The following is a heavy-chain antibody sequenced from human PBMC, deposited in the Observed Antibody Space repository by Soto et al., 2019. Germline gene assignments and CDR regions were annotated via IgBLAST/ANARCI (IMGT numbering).Heavy chain of an antibody. D-gene: IGHD6-25*01. J-gene: IGHJ4*02. Sequence: QVHLVQSGAEVKKPGASVKVSCKASGYSFTGNSMHWVRQAPGQGLEWMGWINPNNGGTNYAQKFQGRVAMTRDTCISTAYMDLSRLRSEDTAVYYWAMQRGGVVYWGQGTLVTVSS. CDR3: AMQRGGVVY. V-gene: IGHV1-2*02. CDR2: INPNNGGT. CDR1: GYSFTGNS.